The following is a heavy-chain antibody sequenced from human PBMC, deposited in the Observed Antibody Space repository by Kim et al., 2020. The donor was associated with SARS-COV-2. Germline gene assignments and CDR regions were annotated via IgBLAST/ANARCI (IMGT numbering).Heavy chain of an antibody. CDR1: GGSISSGGYY. V-gene: IGHV4-31*03. CDR3: ARGLDYDILTGYFPPGPKEQEGAFDI. D-gene: IGHD3-9*01. CDR2: IYYSGST. J-gene: IGHJ3*02. Sequence: SETLSLTCTVSGGSISSGGYYWSWIRQHPGKGLEWIGYIYYSGSTYYNPSLKSRVTISVDTSKNQFSLKLSSVTAADTAVYYCARGLDYDILTGYFPPGPKEQEGAFDIWGQGTMVTVSS.